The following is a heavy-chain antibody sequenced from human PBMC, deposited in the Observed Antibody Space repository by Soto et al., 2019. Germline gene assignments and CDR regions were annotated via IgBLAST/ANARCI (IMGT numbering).Heavy chain of an antibody. Sequence: EVQLLESGGGLVQPGGSLRLSCAASGFTFSSYAMSWVRQAPGKGLEWVSGISGSGDSTYYADSVKGRFTISRDNSKNXXYLQMNSLRVEDTAVYYCAKGVPGIAVAGTGYFQHWGQGTLVTVSS. CDR1: GFTFSSYA. J-gene: IGHJ1*01. V-gene: IGHV3-23*01. D-gene: IGHD6-19*01. CDR3: AKGVPGIAVAGTGYFQH. CDR2: ISGSGDST.